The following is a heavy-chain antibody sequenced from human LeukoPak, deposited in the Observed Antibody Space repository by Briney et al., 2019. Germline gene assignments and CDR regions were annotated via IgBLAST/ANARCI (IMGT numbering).Heavy chain of an antibody. Sequence: PSETLSLTCAVSGGSISSSNWWSWVRQPPGKGLEWIGEIYHSGSTNYNPSLKSRVTISVDKSKNQFSLKLSSVTAADTAVYYCARGGGYSGYGWTPYYYYYMDVWGKGTTVTVSS. CDR1: GGSISSSNW. CDR2: IYHSGST. J-gene: IGHJ6*03. D-gene: IGHD5-12*01. CDR3: ARGGGYSGYGWTPYYYYYMDV. V-gene: IGHV4-4*02.